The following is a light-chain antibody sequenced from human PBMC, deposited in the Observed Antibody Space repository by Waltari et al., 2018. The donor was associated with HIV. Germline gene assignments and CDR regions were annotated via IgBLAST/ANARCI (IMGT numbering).Light chain of an antibody. CDR2: DDR. V-gene: IGLV3-21*02. CDR3: HVGNSTSDLGV. J-gene: IGLJ7*01. Sequence: SSVLTQPPSVSVAPGQTARLPCGGPNIGSKSVHWYQQGPGQAPGVVGYDDRVRPSVIPDRFSGSNSGNTATLTISRGEAGDEADYYGHVGNSTSDLGVFGGGTQLTVL. CDR1: NIGSKS.